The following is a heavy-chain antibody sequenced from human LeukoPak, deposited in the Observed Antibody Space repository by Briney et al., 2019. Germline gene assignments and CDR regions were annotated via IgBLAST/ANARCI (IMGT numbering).Heavy chain of an antibody. J-gene: IGHJ4*02. CDR3: ARYVLLWFGESN. CDR2: IIPILGIA. CDR1: GYTFTSYY. Sequence: SVKVSCKASGYTFTSYYMHWVRQAPGQGLEWMGRIIPILGIANYAQKFQGRVTITADKSTSTAYMELSSLRSEDTAVYYCARYVLLWFGESNWGQGTLVTVSS. V-gene: IGHV1-69*02. D-gene: IGHD3-10*01.